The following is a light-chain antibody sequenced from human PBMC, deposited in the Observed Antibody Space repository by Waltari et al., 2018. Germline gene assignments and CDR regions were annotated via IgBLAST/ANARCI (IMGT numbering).Light chain of an antibody. CDR2: QVS. CDR3: MQGSYWPFT. CDR1: QSLVFSDGNTY. J-gene: IGKJ3*01. Sequence: EVVMTQSPLSLPVTLGQPASISCRSSQSLVFSDGNTYLNWFQQRPGQSPRRLIYQVSNRDSGVPDRFSCSGSGTDFTLKISRVEAEDVGVYYCMQGSYWPFTFGPGTKVDIK. V-gene: IGKV2-30*01.